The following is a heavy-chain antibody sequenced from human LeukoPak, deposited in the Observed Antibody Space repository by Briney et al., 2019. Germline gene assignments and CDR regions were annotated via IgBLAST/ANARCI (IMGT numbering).Heavy chain of an antibody. J-gene: IGHJ6*03. CDR3: VIVVSPADNYYYYMDV. V-gene: IGHV1-2*02. CDR2: INPNSGGT. D-gene: IGHD2-2*01. CDR1: GYTFTGYY. Sequence: ASVKVSCKASGYTFTGYYMHWVRQAPGQGLEWMGWINPNSGGTDYAQKLQGRVTMTRDTSSSTAYMELSRLRSDDTAVYYCVIVVSPADNYYYYMDVWGKGTTVTVSS.